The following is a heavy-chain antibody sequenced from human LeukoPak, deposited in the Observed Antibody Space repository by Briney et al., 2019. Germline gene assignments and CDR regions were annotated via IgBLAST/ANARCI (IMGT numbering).Heavy chain of an antibody. CDR2: IYYSGST. CDR3: ARGSKIVVVITPLDY. J-gene: IGHJ4*02. V-gene: IGHV4-39*01. CDR1: GGSISSSSYY. D-gene: IGHD3-22*01. Sequence: SETLSLTCTVSGGSISSSSYYWGWIRQPPGRGLEWIGSIYYSGSTYYNPSLKSRVTISVDTSKNQFSLKLSSVTAADTAVYYCARGSKIVVVITPLDYWGQGTLVTVSS.